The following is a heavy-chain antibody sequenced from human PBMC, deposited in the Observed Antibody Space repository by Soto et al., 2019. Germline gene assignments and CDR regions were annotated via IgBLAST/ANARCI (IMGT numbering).Heavy chain of an antibody. D-gene: IGHD3-3*01. CDR1: GGSFSGYY. J-gene: IGHJ5*02. CDR2: IDHSGYT. V-gene: IGHV4-34*01. Sequence: SETLSLTCAVYGGSFSGYYWNWIRQPPGKGLEWIGEIDHSGYTNYNPSLKSRVTISVDTSKNQFYLRLTSVTAADTAVYYCARVRDWFDHWGQGTLVTVSS. CDR3: ARVRDWFDH.